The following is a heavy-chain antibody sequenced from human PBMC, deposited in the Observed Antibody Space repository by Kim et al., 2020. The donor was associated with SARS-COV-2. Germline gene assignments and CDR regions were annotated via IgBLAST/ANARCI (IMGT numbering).Heavy chain of an antibody. D-gene: IGHD5-12*01. CDR2: IFYTGST. CDR3: ARLWIVARDYYGMDV. J-gene: IGHJ6*02. CDR1: GGSISSYS. V-gene: IGHV4-59*01. Sequence: SETLSLTCTVSGGSISSYSWSWIRQPPGKGLEWIGYIFYTGSTNYNPSLKSRVTISVDTSQNQFSLNLSSVTAADTAVYYCARLWIVARDYYGMDVWGQGTTVTVSS.